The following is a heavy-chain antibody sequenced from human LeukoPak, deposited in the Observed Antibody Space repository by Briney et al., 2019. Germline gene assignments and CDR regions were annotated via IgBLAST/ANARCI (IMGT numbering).Heavy chain of an antibody. CDR1: GYTFTSNY. Sequence: ASVKVSCKAFGYTFTSNYMHWVRQAPGQGPEWMGVISPSGGSTTYAQKFQGRVTITADESTSTAYMELSSLRSEDTAVYYCARDTVGGDEDYWGQGTLVTVSS. CDR2: ISPSGGST. CDR3: ARDTVGGDEDY. J-gene: IGHJ4*02. V-gene: IGHV1-46*01. D-gene: IGHD2-21*02.